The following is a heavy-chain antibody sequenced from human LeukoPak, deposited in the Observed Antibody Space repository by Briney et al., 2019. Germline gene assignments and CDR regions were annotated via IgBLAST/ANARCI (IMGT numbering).Heavy chain of an antibody. CDR2: IKSKADGGTT. CDR3: TTVPYYYDNSGYYHGVFDY. CDR1: GFTFSNAW. J-gene: IGHJ4*02. V-gene: IGHV3-15*01. Sequence: GGSLRLSCAASGFTFSNAWMGWVRQAPGKGLEWVGRIKSKADGGTTDYAAPVKGRFTISKDDSKNTLYLQMNSLKTEDTAVYYCTTVPYYYDNSGYYHGVFDYWGQGTLVTVSS. D-gene: IGHD3-22*01.